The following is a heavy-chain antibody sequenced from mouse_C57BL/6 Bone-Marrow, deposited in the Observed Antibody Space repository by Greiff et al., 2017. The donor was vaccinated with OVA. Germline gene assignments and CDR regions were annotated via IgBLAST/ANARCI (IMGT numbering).Heavy chain of an antibody. CDR3: ARRSSGYAMDY. V-gene: IGHV3-6*01. D-gene: IGHD3-2*02. CDR1: GYSITSGYY. CDR2: ISYDGSN. J-gene: IGHJ4*01. Sequence: DVQLQESGPGLVKPSQSLSLTCSVTGYSITSGYYWNWIRQFPGNKLEWMGYISYDGSNNCNPSLKNRISITRDTSKNQFFLKLNSVTTEDTATYYCARRSSGYAMDYWGQGTSVTVSS.